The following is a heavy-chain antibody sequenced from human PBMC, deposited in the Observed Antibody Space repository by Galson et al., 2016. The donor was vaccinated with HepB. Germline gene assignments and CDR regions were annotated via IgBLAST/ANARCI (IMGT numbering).Heavy chain of an antibody. J-gene: IGHJ6*02. D-gene: IGHD1-26*01. CDR3: ARDRVMGAPNRFYYYGMDV. Sequence: SVKVSCKASGYTFTSYGISWVRQAPGQGLEWMGWISAYNGNTNYAQKLQGRVTMTRDTSTSTVYMELSSLRSEDTAVYYCARDRVMGAPNRFYYYGMDVWGQGTTVTVSS. CDR1: GYTFTSYG. V-gene: IGHV1-18*01. CDR2: ISAYNGNT.